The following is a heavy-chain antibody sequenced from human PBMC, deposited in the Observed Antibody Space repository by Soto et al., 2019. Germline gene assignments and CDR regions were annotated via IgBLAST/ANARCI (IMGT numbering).Heavy chain of an antibody. CDR3: ARVVSVAGAHFDY. V-gene: IGHV4-38-2*01. CDR2: IYHSGST. Sequence: TSETLSLTXGVSDYSISSGYYWGWIRQPPGKGLEWIGGIYHSGSTYYSPSLQRRVTISVDTSKNHFSLKLRSLTAADTAVYYCARVVSVAGAHFDYWGQGALVTVSS. J-gene: IGHJ4*02. CDR1: DYSISSGYY. D-gene: IGHD6-19*01.